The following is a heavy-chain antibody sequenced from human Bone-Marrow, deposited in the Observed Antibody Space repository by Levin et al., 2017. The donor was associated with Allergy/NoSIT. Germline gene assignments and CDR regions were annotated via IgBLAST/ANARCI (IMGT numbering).Heavy chain of an antibody. CDR3: ARGPAHGGLDY. J-gene: IGHJ4*02. D-gene: IGHD4-23*01. CDR2: INPYTGDT. CDR1: GYTFTDYY. V-gene: IGHV1-2*02. Sequence: AASVKVSCKPSGYTFTDYYIHWVRQAPGQGLEWMGWINPYTGDTIYAQKFQGGVTLTRDTSISTVYMDLKSLKSDDTAVYYCARGPAHGGLDYWGQGTLVTVSS.